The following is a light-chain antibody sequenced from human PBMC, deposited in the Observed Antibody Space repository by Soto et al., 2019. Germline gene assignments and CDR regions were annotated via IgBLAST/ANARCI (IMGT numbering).Light chain of an antibody. V-gene: IGLV1-51*02. CDR1: SSNIGNNY. CDR3: GTWDSSLSAGVV. CDR2: ENN. Sequence: QLVLTQPPSVSAAPGQKVTISCSGSSSNIGNNYVSWYQQLSGTAPKLLIYENNKRPSGIPDRFSGSKSGTSATLGITGLQTGDEADYYCGTWDSSLSAGVVFGGGTKVTVL. J-gene: IGLJ2*01.